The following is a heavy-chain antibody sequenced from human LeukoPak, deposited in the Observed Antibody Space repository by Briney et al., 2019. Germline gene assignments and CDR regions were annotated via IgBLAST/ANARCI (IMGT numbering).Heavy chain of an antibody. CDR2: IRYDGSDK. J-gene: IGHJ1*01. CDR3: ARGLYSSSYKYFQH. CDR1: GFIFSSYA. D-gene: IGHD6-13*01. Sequence: GGSLRLSCAASGFIFSSYAMHWVRQAPGKGLEWLAFIRYDGSDKYYADSVKGRFTISRDNAKNSLYLQMNSLRAEDTAVYYCARGLYSSSYKYFQHWGQGTLVTVSS. V-gene: IGHV3-30*02.